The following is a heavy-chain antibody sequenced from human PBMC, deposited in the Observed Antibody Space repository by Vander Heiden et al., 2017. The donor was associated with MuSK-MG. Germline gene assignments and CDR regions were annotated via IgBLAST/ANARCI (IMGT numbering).Heavy chain of an antibody. V-gene: IGHV3-21*01. Sequence: GRLVGPGGGSVRPGGSMSSSRAPLGFPSISRSMNWVRQAPGKGLEWVSSISSSSSYIYYADSVKGRFTISRDNAKNSLYLQMNSLRAEDTAVYYCARDIFSGGLFSYYGMDVWGQGTTVTVSS. CDR3: ARDIFSGGLFSYYGMDV. D-gene: IGHD3-10*01. CDR2: ISSSSSYI. CDR1: GFPSISRS. J-gene: IGHJ6*02.